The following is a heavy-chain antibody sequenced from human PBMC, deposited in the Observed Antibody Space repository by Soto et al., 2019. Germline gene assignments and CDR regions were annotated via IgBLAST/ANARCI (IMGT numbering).Heavy chain of an antibody. Sequence: SETLSLTCAVSGASTSSNNWWSWVRQPPGKGLEWIGEIFHSGSTNYNPSLKSRVTMSVDKSKNEFSLKLGSVTAADTAMYYCARAGDYPLTGAFDVWGQGTMVTVSS. J-gene: IGHJ3*01. CDR2: IFHSGST. V-gene: IGHV4-4*02. CDR3: ARAGDYPLTGAFDV. D-gene: IGHD4-17*01. CDR1: GASTSSNNW.